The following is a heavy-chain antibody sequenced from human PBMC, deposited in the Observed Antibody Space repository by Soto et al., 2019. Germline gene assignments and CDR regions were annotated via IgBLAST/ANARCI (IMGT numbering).Heavy chain of an antibody. J-gene: IGHJ6*03. Sequence: PGGSLRLSCAASGFTFRNAWMSWVRQAPGKGLEWVGRIKSKTDGGTTDYAAPVKGRFTISRDDSKNTLYLQMNSLKTEDTAVYYCTTVDDSYYYYYMDVWGKGTTVTVSS. CDR1: GFTFRNAW. D-gene: IGHD1-1*01. V-gene: IGHV3-15*01. CDR2: IKSKTDGGTT. CDR3: TTVDDSYYYYYMDV.